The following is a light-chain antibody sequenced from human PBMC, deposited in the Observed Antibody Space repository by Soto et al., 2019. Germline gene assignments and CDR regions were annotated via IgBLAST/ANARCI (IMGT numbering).Light chain of an antibody. CDR2: GAS. J-gene: IGKJ2*01. V-gene: IGKV3-15*01. CDR3: QQYNIWPPYT. CDR1: QSVSTY. Sequence: EIVLTQSPVTLSLSPGERATLSCRASQSVSTYLAWYQQKPGQPPRLLIYGASTRASGIPARFSGSGSGTEFTLTISGLQYEDFALYYCQQYNIWPPYTFGQGTKLEIK.